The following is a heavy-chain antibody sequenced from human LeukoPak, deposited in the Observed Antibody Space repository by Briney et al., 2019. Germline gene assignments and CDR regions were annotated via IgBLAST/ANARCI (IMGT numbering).Heavy chain of an antibody. J-gene: IGHJ5*02. CDR2: ISAYNGNT. CDR1: GSTFTSYG. CDR3: ARDGKGVVPAAMRGWFDP. Sequence: ASVKLSCKPAGSTFTSYGISWVREAPGQGLEWMGWISAYNGNTNYAQKLQGRVTMTTDTSTSTAYMELRSLRSDDTAVYYCARDGKGVVPAAMRGWFDPWGQGTLVTVSS. V-gene: IGHV1-18*04. D-gene: IGHD2-2*01.